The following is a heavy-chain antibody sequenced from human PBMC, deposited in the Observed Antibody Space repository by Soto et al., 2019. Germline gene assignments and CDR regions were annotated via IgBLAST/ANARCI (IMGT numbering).Heavy chain of an antibody. CDR3: ARWDYDSSGYYSNAFDI. D-gene: IGHD3-22*01. CDR2: ISSSSSYI. V-gene: IGHV3-21*01. Sequence: PGGSLRLSCAASGFTFSSYSMNWVRQAPGKGLEWVSSISSSSSYIYYADSVKGRFTISRDNAKNSLYLQMNSLRAEDTAVYYCARWDYDSSGYYSNAFDIWGQGTMGTV. J-gene: IGHJ3*02. CDR1: GFTFSSYS.